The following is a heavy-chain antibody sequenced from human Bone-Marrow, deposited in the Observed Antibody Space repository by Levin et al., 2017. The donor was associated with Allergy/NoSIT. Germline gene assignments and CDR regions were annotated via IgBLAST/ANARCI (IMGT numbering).Heavy chain of an antibody. V-gene: IGHV3-21*06. D-gene: IGHD3-16*01. J-gene: IGHJ6*02. CDR3: ASWAMFYYDGSVFDYFYYGMDV. Sequence: GGSLRLSCAASGLSFSNYDMNWVRQAPGKGLEWVSSISSGSSHIDYADSVKGRFTISRDNAKNSLYLQMNSLRLEDTAVYFCASWAMFYYDGSVFDYFYYGMDVWGQGTTVTVSS. CDR2: ISSGSSHI. CDR1: GLSFSNYD.